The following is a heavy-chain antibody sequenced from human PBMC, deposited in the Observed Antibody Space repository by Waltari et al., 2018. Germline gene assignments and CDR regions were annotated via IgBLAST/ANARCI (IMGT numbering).Heavy chain of an antibody. CDR1: GGSVTNSIYY. J-gene: IGHJ4*02. CDR3: VRRTYCSNYCYWGYYFDY. D-gene: IGHD2-2*01. CDR2: IYYSGNT. Sequence: QLQLQESAPRLVKPSATLSLTCTVSGGSVTNSIYYGGWIRQPPGKGLEWIRSIYYSGNTDYNPSLKSRVTRSVDTSKKYLSLHLSAVTAAVAAVYFCVRRTYCSNYCYWGYYFDYWGQVILVTVAS. V-gene: IGHV4-39*02.